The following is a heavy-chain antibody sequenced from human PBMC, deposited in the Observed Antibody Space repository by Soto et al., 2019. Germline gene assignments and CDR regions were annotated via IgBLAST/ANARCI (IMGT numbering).Heavy chain of an antibody. V-gene: IGHV3-23*01. CDR3: ARDVWSRASGPPDS. CDR1: GFTFSTSA. D-gene: IGHD3-10*01. Sequence: EVQVLESGGGLVQPGGSLRLSCTASGFTFSTSAMNWVRQAPGKGLEWVSGISGSGGTTYYADSVKGRFTISRDNSKNSLYLQMNSLRAEDTAFYYCARDVWSRASGPPDSWGQGTLVTVSS. CDR2: ISGSGGTT. J-gene: IGHJ4*02.